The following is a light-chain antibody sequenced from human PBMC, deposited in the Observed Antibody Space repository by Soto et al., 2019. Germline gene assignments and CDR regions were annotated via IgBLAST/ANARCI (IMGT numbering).Light chain of an antibody. V-gene: IGKV4-1*01. CDR3: QQYYTNPRT. Sequence: DIVMTQSPDSLAVSLGERATVNCKSGQSVLYSSDNRNYLAWYQQKPGQSPKLLISWASTRESGVPDRFSGSGSGTDVTLTISSLQAEDVAVYFCQQYYTNPRTFGQGTKVEIK. CDR1: QSVLYSSDNRNY. CDR2: WAS. J-gene: IGKJ1*01.